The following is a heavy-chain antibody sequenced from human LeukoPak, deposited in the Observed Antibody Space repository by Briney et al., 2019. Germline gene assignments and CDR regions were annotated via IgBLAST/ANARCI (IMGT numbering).Heavy chain of an antibody. CDR2: INPSGGST. Sequence: GASVKVSCKASGYTFTSYYMHGLEQPPGQGLEGLEIINPSGGSTSYAQKFQGRVTMTRDTSTSTVYMELSSLRSEDTAVYYCARDRSRSGYYSYYFDYWGQGTLVTVSS. J-gene: IGHJ4*02. CDR1: GYTFTSYY. D-gene: IGHD3-3*01. CDR3: ARDRSRSGYYSYYFDY. V-gene: IGHV1-46*01.